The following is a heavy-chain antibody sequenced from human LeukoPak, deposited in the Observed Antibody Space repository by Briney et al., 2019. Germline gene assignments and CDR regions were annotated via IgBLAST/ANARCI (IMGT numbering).Heavy chain of an antibody. J-gene: IGHJ4*02. CDR2: IYYSGST. CDR1: GGSISSYY. D-gene: IGHD3-22*01. CDR3: ARAPYDSSGYCDY. Sequence: SETLSLTCTVSGGSISSYYWSWIRQPPGKGLEWIGYIYYSGSTNYNPSLKSRVTISVDTSKNQFSLKLSSVTAADTAVYYCARAPYDSSGYCDYWGQGTLVTVSS. V-gene: IGHV4-59*08.